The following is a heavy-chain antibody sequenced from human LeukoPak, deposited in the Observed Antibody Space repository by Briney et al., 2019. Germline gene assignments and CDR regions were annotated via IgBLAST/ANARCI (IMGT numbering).Heavy chain of an antibody. Sequence: SETLSLTCTVSGGSISNSSYFWGWIQQPPGKGLEWIGYIYYSGSTNYNPSLKSRVTISVDTSKNQFSLKLSSVTAADTAVYYCARDPMTEIAAAGFFDLWGCGTLVTVSS. J-gene: IGHJ2*01. CDR2: IYYSGST. CDR3: ARDPMTEIAAAGFFDL. CDR1: GGSISNSSYF. V-gene: IGHV4-61*01. D-gene: IGHD6-13*01.